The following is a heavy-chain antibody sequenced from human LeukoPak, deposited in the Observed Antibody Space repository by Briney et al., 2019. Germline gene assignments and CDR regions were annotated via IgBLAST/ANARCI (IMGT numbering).Heavy chain of an antibody. CDR1: GYTFTTYD. CDR3: ARVPIAVAGTFDY. Sequence: GASVKVSCKASGYTFTTYDINWVRQASGQGLEWMGRIIPILGIANYAQKLQGRVTITADKSTSTAYMELSSLRSEDTAVYYCARVPIAVAGTFDYWGQGTLVTVSS. J-gene: IGHJ4*02. CDR2: IIPILGIA. V-gene: IGHV1-69*04. D-gene: IGHD6-19*01.